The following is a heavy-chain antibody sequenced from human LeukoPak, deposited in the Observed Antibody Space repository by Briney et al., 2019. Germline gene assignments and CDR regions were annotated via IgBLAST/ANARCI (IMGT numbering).Heavy chain of an antibody. CDR1: GGSTSSYY. CDR2: IYYSGST. Sequence: PSETLSLTCTVSGGSTSSYYWSWIRQPPGKGLEWIGYIYYSGSTNYNPSLKSRVTISVDTSKNQFSLKLSSVTAADTAVYYCARTTGWYWFDPWGQGTLVTVSS. CDR3: ARTTGWYWFDP. V-gene: IGHV4-59*08. J-gene: IGHJ5*02. D-gene: IGHD6-19*01.